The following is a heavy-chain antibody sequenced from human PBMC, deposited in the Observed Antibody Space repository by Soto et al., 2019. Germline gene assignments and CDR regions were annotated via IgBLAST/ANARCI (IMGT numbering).Heavy chain of an antibody. V-gene: IGHV3-23*01. CDR2: ISGSGGST. CDR3: ATYSGNYERYGVYYGMDV. D-gene: IGHD1-26*01. CDR1: GFTFSNYA. Sequence: GGSLRLSCAASGFTFSNYAISWVRQAPGKGLEWVSSISGSGGSTYYADSVKGRFTISRDNSKNTLYLQMNSLRAEDTAVYYCATYSGNYERYGVYYGMDVWGQGTTVTVS. J-gene: IGHJ6*02.